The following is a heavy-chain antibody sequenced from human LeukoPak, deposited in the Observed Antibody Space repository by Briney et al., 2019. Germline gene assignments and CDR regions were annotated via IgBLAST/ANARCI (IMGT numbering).Heavy chain of an antibody. J-gene: IGHJ4*02. V-gene: IGHV3-20*04. CDR1: GFTFHDYG. Sequence: GGSLRLSCAASGFTFHDYGMTWVLEAPGKGLEWVAGINWNGGRTDYGDSVKGRFTISRDDAKNSLYLQMNSLRAEDTALYYCVRDGAGGGSYYGDCWGQGTLVSVSS. D-gene: IGHD1-26*01. CDR3: VRDGAGGGSYYGDC. CDR2: INWNGGRT.